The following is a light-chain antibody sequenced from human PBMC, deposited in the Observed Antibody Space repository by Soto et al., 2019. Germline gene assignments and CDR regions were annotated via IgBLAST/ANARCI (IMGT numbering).Light chain of an antibody. CDR1: QSFRSNW. J-gene: IGKJ1*01. Sequence: ETVLTQSPGTLSLSAGGRATLSCRASQSFRSNWLAWHQQKPGQAPKLLIYGGSIRAPGIPDRFSGTGSATDFTLTISGLEPEDFAVYYCQQYGNSPWTFGQGTKVDIK. CDR3: QQYGNSPWT. V-gene: IGKV3-20*01. CDR2: GGS.